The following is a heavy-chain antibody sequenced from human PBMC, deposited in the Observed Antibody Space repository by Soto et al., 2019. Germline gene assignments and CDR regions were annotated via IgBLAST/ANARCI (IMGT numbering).Heavy chain of an antibody. CDR1: GYTFPSYY. V-gene: IGHV1-46*03. CDR3: ARVQCISGTNAENWFAS. J-gene: IGHJ5*01. Sequence: DSEKVSCKTSGYTFPSYYMHWVRQAPGQGIEWMGIINPSGGSTSYAQKFQGRVTMTRDTSTSTVYMELSSLRSEDTAVYYCARVQCISGTNAENWFASCGQRSLVTVSS. CDR2: INPSGGST. D-gene: IGHD1-20*01.